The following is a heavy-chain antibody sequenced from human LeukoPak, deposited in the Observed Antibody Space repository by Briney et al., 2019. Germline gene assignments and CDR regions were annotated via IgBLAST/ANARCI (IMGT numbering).Heavy chain of an antibody. Sequence: PSETLSLTCTVSGGSISSGGYYWSWIRQHPGKGLEWIGYIYYSGSTYYNPSLKSRVTISLDTSKNQFSLKLSSVTAADTAMYYCARAAVDTVDYWGQGTLVTVSS. CDR3: ARAAVDTVDY. D-gene: IGHD5-18*01. CDR1: GGSISSGGYY. CDR2: IYYSGST. V-gene: IGHV4-31*03. J-gene: IGHJ4*02.